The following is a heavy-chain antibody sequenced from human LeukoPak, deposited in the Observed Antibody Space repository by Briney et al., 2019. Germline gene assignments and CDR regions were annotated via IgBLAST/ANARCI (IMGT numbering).Heavy chain of an antibody. CDR2: IIGNGGST. D-gene: IGHD3-10*01. V-gene: IGHV3-23*01. CDR1: GFTFSSYA. CDR3: AKPPGSFDAFDI. J-gene: IGHJ3*02. Sequence: GRCLRLSCAASGFTFSSYAMSWVRQPPGNGLEWVSAIIGNGGSTYSADSVKGRFTISRDNSKNTPYLQMNSLRAEDTAVYYCAKPPGSFDAFDIWGQGTMVTVSS.